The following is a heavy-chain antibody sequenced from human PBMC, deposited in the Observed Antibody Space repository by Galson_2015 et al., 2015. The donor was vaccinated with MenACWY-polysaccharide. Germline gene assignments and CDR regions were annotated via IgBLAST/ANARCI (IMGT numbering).Heavy chain of an antibody. CDR3: ARSAWLDI. Sequence: SLRLSCAASGFTFSDYYMSWIRQAPGKGLECISHISSSSGILYYADSVKGRFTISRDNAKNSLYLQMNSLRAEDTAMYYCARSAWLDIWGQGTMVTVSS. J-gene: IGHJ3*02. V-gene: IGHV3-11*01. CDR1: GFTFSDYY. D-gene: IGHD6-25*01. CDR2: ISSSSGIL.